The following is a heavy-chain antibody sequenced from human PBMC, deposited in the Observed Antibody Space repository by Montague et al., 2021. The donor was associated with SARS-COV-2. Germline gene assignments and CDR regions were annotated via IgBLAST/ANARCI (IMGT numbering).Heavy chain of an antibody. CDR2: IYHSGYT. V-gene: IGHV4-38-2*02. CDR3: VRVSYYWDRNDQPLGWFDP. CDR1: GFPISSGNH. D-gene: IGHD3-22*01. J-gene: IGHJ5*02. Sequence: SETLSLTCSVTGFPISSGNHWGWIRQSPGKGPEWTGSIYHSGYTSYNPSLSSRVIISGDTSKNQFSLRLSSVTAADTAVYYCVRVSYYWDRNDQPLGWFDPWGQGSLVTVSS.